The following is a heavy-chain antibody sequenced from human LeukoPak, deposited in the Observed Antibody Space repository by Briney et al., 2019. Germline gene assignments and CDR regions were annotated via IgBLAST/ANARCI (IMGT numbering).Heavy chain of an antibody. CDR3: AKDPPRWPAGMVIY. CDR1: GFTFSSYA. J-gene: IGHJ4*02. D-gene: IGHD5-18*01. CDR2: ISGSGGST. Sequence: PGGSLRLSCAASGFTFSSYAMNWVRQAPGKGLEWVSAISGSGGSTYYADSVKGRFTISRDNSKNTLFLQMNSLRAEDTAVYYCAKDPPRWPAGMVIYWGQGTLVTVSS. V-gene: IGHV3-23*01.